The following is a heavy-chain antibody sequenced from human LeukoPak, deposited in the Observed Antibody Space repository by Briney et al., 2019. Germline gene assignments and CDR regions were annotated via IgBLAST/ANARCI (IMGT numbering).Heavy chain of an antibody. Sequence: PGGSLRLSCAASGFTFSSYAMHWVRQAPGKGLEWVSAISGSGGSTYYADSVKGRFTISRDNSKNTLYLQMNSLRAEDTAVYYDAKDLYYDSSGYYIVSAFDIWGQGTMVTVSS. CDR3: AKDLYYDSSGYYIVSAFDI. J-gene: IGHJ3*02. V-gene: IGHV3-23*01. CDR2: ISGSGGST. CDR1: GFTFSSYA. D-gene: IGHD3-22*01.